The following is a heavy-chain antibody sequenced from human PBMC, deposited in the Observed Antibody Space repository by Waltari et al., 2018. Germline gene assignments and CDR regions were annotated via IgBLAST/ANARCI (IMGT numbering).Heavy chain of an antibody. CDR2: IKEDGSTK. J-gene: IGHJ4*01. CDR3: ARDRGYDTFDY. V-gene: IGHV3-7*04. D-gene: IGHD5-12*01. Sequence: EVQLVDSGGGLVQPGGSLRLSCVASGFTFSIYWMRWARQAPGKGLEAVANIKEDGSTKYYADSVKGRFTVSRDNAKNSLYLQMNGLRVDDTAVYYCARDRGYDTFDYWGLGTLVTVSS. CDR1: GFTFSIYW.